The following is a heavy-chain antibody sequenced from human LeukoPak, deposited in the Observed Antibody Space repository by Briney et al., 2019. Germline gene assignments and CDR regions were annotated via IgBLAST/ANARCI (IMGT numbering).Heavy chain of an antibody. CDR1: GFTFSSYA. CDR2: ISGSGGST. V-gene: IGHV3-23*01. D-gene: IGHD7-27*01. CDR3: AKTWGSKGRRDYYFDY. J-gene: IGHJ4*02. Sequence: GGSLRLSCAASGFTFSSYAMGWVRQAPGKGLEWVSAISGSGGSTYYADSVKGRFTISRDNSKNTLYLQMNSLRAEDTAVYYCAKTWGSKGRRDYYFDYWGQGILVTVFS.